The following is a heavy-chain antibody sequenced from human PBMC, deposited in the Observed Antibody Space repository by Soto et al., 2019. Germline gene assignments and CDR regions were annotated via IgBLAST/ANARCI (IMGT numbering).Heavy chain of an antibody. CDR2: INYAGTT. CDR1: GGSITPYY. Sequence: PSETLSLTCTVSGGSITPYYWSWIRQPPGKGLEWIGYINYAGTTLYTPTLESRVTISVDTSKNQFSLKLSSVTAADTAVYYCARHRGYYDILTGYYTELNFDYWGQGTLVTVSS. J-gene: IGHJ4*02. D-gene: IGHD3-9*01. V-gene: IGHV4-59*08. CDR3: ARHRGYYDILTGYYTELNFDY.